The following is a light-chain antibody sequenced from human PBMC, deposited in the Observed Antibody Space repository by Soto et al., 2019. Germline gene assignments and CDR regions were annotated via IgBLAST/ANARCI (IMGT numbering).Light chain of an antibody. J-gene: IGKJ1*01. CDR1: QSISSY. Sequence: DIQMTKSPSSLSASVGDRVTITCRASQSISSYLNWYQQKPGKAPKPLIYAASSLQSGVPSRFSGSGSVTDFALAISSLQPEDFTTYCCQRHYSTPRTFGHGTKV. CDR3: QRHYSTPRT. V-gene: IGKV1-39*01. CDR2: AAS.